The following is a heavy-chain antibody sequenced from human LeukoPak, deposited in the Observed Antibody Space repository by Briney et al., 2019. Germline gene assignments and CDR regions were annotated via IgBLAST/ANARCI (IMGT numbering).Heavy chain of an antibody. Sequence: SETLSLTCAVYGGSFSGYYWSWIRRPPGKGLEWIGEINHSGSTNYNPSLKSRVTISVDTSKNQFSLKLSSVTAADTAVYYCARSLASRYYYYGMDVWGQGTTVTVSS. CDR3: ARSLASRYYYYGMDV. CDR1: GGSFSGYY. J-gene: IGHJ6*02. D-gene: IGHD3-16*02. V-gene: IGHV4-34*01. CDR2: INHSGST.